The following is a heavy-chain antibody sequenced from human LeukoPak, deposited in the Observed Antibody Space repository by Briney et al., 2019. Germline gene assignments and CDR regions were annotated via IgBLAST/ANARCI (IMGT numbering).Heavy chain of an antibody. Sequence: ASVKVSCKASGYTFTSYDINWVRQATGQGLEWMGWMNPNSGNTGYAQKFQGRVTMTRDTSISTAYMELSRLRSDDTAVYYCARDYYDSSGYYFWDYWGQGTLVTVSS. CDR2: MNPNSGNT. CDR1: GYTFTSYD. D-gene: IGHD3-22*01. CDR3: ARDYYDSSGYYFWDY. J-gene: IGHJ4*02. V-gene: IGHV1-8*01.